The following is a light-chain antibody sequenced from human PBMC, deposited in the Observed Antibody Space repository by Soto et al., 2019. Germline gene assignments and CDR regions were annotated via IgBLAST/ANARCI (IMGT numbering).Light chain of an antibody. Sequence: EIVMTQSPATLSVSPGERATLSCRASQSVSSNLAWYQQKPGQAPRLLIYGTSTRATGIPARFSGSGSGTEFTLTISSLQSEDFAVYYCQQYNNCPQTFGPGTKVEIK. CDR1: QSVSSN. CDR2: GTS. CDR3: QQYNNCPQT. V-gene: IGKV3-15*01. J-gene: IGKJ1*01.